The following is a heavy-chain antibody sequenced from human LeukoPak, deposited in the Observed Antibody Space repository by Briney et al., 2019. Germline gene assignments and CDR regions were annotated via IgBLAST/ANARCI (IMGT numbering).Heavy chain of an antibody. CDR1: GDSISSYY. CDR3: ASVPTYYYDSSGSPVGFQH. J-gene: IGHJ1*01. Sequence: PSETLSLTCTVSGDSISSYYWSWIRQPPGKGLEWIGYIYYSGSTNYNPSLKSRVTISVDTSKNQFSLKLSSVTAADTAVYYCASVPTYYYDSSGSPVGFQHWGQGTRVTVSS. V-gene: IGHV4-59*01. D-gene: IGHD3-22*01. CDR2: IYYSGST.